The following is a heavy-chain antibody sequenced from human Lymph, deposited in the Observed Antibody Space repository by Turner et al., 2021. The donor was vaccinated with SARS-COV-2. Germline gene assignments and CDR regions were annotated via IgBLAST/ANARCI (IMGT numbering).Heavy chain of an antibody. J-gene: IGHJ5*02. V-gene: IGHV4-59*01. CDR2: IYYRGST. D-gene: IGHD2-21*02. CDR1: GGSMNSNY. CDR3: ARETVNNWVDP. Sequence: QVQLQESGPRLVKPLETLSRTCTISGGSMNSNYWSWLRQPPGKRLEWIGYIYYRGSTNYNPSLKSRVTISVDTSKNQFSLKLTSVTAADTAIYYRARETVNNWVDPWGQGILVTVSS.